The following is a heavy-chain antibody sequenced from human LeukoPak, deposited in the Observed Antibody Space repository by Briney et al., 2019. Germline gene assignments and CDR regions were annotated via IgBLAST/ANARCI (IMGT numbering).Heavy chain of an antibody. J-gene: IGHJ6*03. D-gene: IGHD6-6*01. CDR3: ARGRSSSSEAETLYYYFYYMDV. Sequence: SETLSLTCAVYGGSFSGYYWSWIRQPPGKGLEWIGEINHSGSTNYNPSLKSRVTISVDTSKNQFSLKLSSVTAADTAVYYCARGRSSSSEAETLYYYFYYMDVWGKGTTVIVSS. CDR1: GGSFSGYY. CDR2: INHSGST. V-gene: IGHV4-34*01.